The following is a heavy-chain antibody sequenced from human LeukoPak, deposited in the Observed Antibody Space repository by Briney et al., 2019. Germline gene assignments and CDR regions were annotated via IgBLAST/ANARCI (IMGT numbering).Heavy chain of an antibody. J-gene: IGHJ4*02. CDR2: ISGSGSNT. Sequence: GSLRLSCVASGFTFNIYAMIWVRQAPGKGLEWVSGISGSGSNTYNADYVKGRFTISRDNSKNTVYLQMNSLRAEDTAIYYCAKDPLDYWGQGTLVTVSS. V-gene: IGHV3-23*01. CDR1: GFTFNIYA. CDR3: AKDPLDY.